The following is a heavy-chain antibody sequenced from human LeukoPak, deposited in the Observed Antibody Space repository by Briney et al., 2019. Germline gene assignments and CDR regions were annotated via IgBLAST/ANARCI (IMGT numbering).Heavy chain of an antibody. V-gene: IGHV1-3*01. Sequence: ASVKVSCKASGYIFSNYAMHWVRQAPGQRLEWMGWIHVGNGNTKYSQRFQGTVTITRDTSADTAYMELSSLRSEDTAVYYCARLKYCTNGVCYAGFGCWGQGTLVTVSS. CDR3: ARLKYCTNGVCYAGFGC. D-gene: IGHD2-8*01. J-gene: IGHJ4*02. CDR1: GYIFSNYA. CDR2: IHVGNGNT.